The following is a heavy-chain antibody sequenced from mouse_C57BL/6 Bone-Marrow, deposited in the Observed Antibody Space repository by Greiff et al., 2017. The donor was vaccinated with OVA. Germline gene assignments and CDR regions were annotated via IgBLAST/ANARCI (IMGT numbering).Heavy chain of an antibody. CDR1: GYTFTSYW. CDR3: ARSTGGSNAY. CDR2: IHPNSGST. Sequence: QVQLQQSDAELVKPGASVKLSCKASGYTFTSYWMHWVKQRPGQGLEWIGMIHPNSGSTNYNEKFKSKATLTVDKSSSTAYMQLSSLTSEDSAVYYCARSTGGSNAYWGQGTLVTVSA. J-gene: IGHJ3*01. V-gene: IGHV1-64*01. D-gene: IGHD1-1*01.